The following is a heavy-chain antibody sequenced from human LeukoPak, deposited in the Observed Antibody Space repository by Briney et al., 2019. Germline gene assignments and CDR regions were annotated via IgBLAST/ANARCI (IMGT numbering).Heavy chain of an antibody. J-gene: IGHJ5*02. Sequence: GGSLRLSCAAPGITFSSFGMHWLRQPPGKGLEWVAFIWYDGSNKYYADSVKGRFTISRDNSKNTLYLQMNSLRAEDTAVYYCARDGTLTAGPFDPWGRGTLVTVSS. V-gene: IGHV3-33*01. D-gene: IGHD1-1*01. CDR1: GITFSSFG. CDR3: ARDGTLTAGPFDP. CDR2: IWYDGSNK.